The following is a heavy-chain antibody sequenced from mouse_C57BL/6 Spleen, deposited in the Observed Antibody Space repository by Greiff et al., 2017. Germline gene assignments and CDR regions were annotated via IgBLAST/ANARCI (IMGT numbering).Heavy chain of an antibody. CDR1: GYTFTSYW. CDR3: ARDYYGSSYGFAY. Sequence: QVQLQQPGAELVMPGASVKLSCKASGYTFTSYWMHWVKQRPGQGLEWIGEIDPSDSYTNYNQKFKGKSTLPVDKSSSTAYMQLSSLTSEDSAVYYCARDYYGSSYGFAYWGQGTLVTVSA. V-gene: IGHV1-69*01. CDR2: IDPSDSYT. J-gene: IGHJ3*01. D-gene: IGHD1-1*01.